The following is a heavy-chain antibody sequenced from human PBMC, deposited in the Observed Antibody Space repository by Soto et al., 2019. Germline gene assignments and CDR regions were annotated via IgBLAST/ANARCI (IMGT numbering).Heavy chain of an antibody. V-gene: IGHV1-18*01. J-gene: IGHJ4*02. CDR3: ARDWGPSGSYYFY. D-gene: IGHD1-26*01. CDR1: GYTFNNYG. Sequence: ASVKVSCKASGYTFNNYGISWVRQAPGQGLEWMGWISAYNGNTNYAQRFQGRVTMTTDTSTNTAYMELRSLTSDDTAVYYCARDWGPSGSYYFYWGQGTLVTVSS. CDR2: ISAYNGNT.